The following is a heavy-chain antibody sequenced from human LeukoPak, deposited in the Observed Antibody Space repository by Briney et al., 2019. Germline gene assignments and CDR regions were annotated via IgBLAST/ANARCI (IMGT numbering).Heavy chain of an antibody. V-gene: IGHV3-7*03. D-gene: IGHD2-15*01. CDR3: AKADSFGVVVAATLDY. CDR2: IKQDGSEK. J-gene: IGHJ4*02. CDR1: GFTFSSNW. Sequence: GGSLRLSCAASGFTFSSNWMSWVRQAPGKGLEWVANIKQDGSEKYYVDSVKGRFTISRDNAKNSLYLQMNSLRAEDTALYYCAKADSFGVVVAATLDYWGQGTLVTVSS.